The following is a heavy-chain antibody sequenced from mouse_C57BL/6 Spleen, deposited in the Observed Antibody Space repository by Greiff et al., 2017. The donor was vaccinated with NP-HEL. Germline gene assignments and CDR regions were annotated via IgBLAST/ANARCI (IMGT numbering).Heavy chain of an antibody. D-gene: IGHD2-4*01. CDR3: ARDGFYDYDEGFAY. J-gene: IGHJ3*01. CDR1: GFTFSDYG. CDR2: ISSGSSTI. V-gene: IGHV5-17*01. Sequence: EVKVVESGGGLVKPGGSLKLSCAASGFTFSDYGMHWVRQAPEKGLEWVAYISSGSSTIYYADTVKGRFTISRDNAKNTLFLQMTSLRSEDTAMYYCARDGFYDYDEGFAYWGQGTLVTVSA.